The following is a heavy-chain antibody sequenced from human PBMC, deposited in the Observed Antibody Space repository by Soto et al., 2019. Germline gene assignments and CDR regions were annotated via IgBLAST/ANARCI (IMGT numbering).Heavy chain of an antibody. CDR2: ISSSSSTI. CDR1: GFTFSSYS. D-gene: IGHD3-3*01. J-gene: IGHJ5*02. CDR3: ARDGNYYFWSGYYFWFDP. V-gene: IGHV3-48*01. Sequence: EVQLVESGGGLVQPGGSLRLSCAASGFTFSSYSMNWVRQAPGKGLEWVSYISSSSSTIYYADSVKGRFTISRDNAKNSLYLQMNSLRAEDTAVYYCARDGNYYFWSGYYFWFDPWGQGTLVTVSS.